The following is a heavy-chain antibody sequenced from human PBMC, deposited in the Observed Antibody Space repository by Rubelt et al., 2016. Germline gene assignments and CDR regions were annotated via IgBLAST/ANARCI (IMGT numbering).Heavy chain of an antibody. Sequence: VQLVESGGGLVQPGGSLRLSCAASGFTFSSYAMHWVRQAPGQGLGWMGEINHSGSTNYNPSLKSRVTISVDTSKNQFSRKLSSVTAADTAVYYCAGPNSPGPWGQGTLVTVSS. V-gene: IGHV4-34*08. CDR3: AGPNSPGP. CDR2: INHSGST. J-gene: IGHJ5*02. CDR1: GFTFSSYA. D-gene: IGHD4-23*01.